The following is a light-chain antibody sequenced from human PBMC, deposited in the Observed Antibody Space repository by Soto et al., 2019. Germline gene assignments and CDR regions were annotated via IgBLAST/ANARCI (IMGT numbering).Light chain of an antibody. CDR1: QSVSSR. CDR3: QQFSSYPLT. V-gene: IGKV3-20*01. Sequence: EIVMTHSQGTLSLSPCERATLSFSASQSVSSRLAWYQQKPGQAPRLLISGASSRATGIPDRFSGGGSGTDFTLTISRLEPEDFAVYYCQQFSSYPLTFGGGTKVDI. CDR2: GAS. J-gene: IGKJ4*01.